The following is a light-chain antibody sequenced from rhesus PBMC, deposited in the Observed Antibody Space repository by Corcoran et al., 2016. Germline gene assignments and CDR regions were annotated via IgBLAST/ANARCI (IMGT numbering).Light chain of an antibody. CDR1: QSLLESNGYTY. CDR3: EQILQTPRT. CDR2: EVS. J-gene: IGKJ1*01. V-gene: IGKV2-78*01. Sequence: DIVMTQTPLSLSVTPGEPASISCRSSQSLLESNGYTYLQWYFQKPGHSPHLLIYEVSNRASGVSESLSGSGSGTDFTLISGRVEAVDVGIYYCEQILQTPRTFGQGTKVEIK.